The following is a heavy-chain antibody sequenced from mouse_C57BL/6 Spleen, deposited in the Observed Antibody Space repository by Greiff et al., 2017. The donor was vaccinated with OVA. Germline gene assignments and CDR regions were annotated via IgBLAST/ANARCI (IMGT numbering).Heavy chain of an antibody. CDR2: ISYDGSN. J-gene: IGHJ3*01. V-gene: IGHV3-6*01. CDR1: GYSITSGYY. CDR3: ARDLRFAY. Sequence: DVKLQESGPGLVKPSQSLSLTCSVTGYSITSGYYWNWIRQFPGNKLEWMGYISYDGSNNYNPSLKNRISITRDTSKNQFFLKLNSVTTEDTATYYCARDLRFAYWGQGTLVTVSA.